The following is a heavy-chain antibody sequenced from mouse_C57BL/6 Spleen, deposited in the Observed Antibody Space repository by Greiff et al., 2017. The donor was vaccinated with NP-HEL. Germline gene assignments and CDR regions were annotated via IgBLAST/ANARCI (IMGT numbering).Heavy chain of an antibody. J-gene: IGHJ2*01. CDR2: TNPTNGRT. CDR1: GYTFTSYW. Sequence: VQLQQSGAELVKAGASVKMSCKASGYTFTSYWMHWVKQRLGQGLEWFAETNPTNGRTYYNEKFKSKATLTVDKSSSTAYMLLSGRTFEDSAVYDCARIKKIVATYFDYWGQGTTLTVAS. CDR3: ARIKKIVATYFDY. V-gene: IGHV1S81*02. D-gene: IGHD1-1*01.